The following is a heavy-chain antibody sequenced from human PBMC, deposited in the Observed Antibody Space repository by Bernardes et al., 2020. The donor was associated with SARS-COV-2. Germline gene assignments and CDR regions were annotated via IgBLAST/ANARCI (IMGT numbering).Heavy chain of an antibody. V-gene: IGHV1-58*01. CDR1: GFTFTSSA. CDR2: IVVGSGNT. D-gene: IGHD6-13*01. J-gene: IGHJ6*02. Sequence: SVKVSCKASGFTFTSSAVQWVRQARGQRLEWIGWIVVGSGNTNYAQKFQERVTITRDMSTSTAYMELSSLRSEDTAEYYCAADSGYSSSWYPYYYYGMDVWGQGTTVTVSS. CDR3: AADSGYSSSWYPYYYYGMDV.